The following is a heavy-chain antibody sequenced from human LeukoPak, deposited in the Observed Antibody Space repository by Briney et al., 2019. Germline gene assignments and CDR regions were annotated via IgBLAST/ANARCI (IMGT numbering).Heavy chain of an antibody. CDR2: IYYSGST. Sequence: SETLSLTCTVSGGSVSGGSYYWSWIRQPPGKGLEWIGYIYYSGSTNYNPSLKSRVTISVDTSKNQFSLKLSSVTAADTAVYYCARSITIFGVVRQVDYWGQGTLVTVSS. D-gene: IGHD3-3*01. V-gene: IGHV4-61*01. CDR3: ARSITIFGVVRQVDY. CDR1: GGSVSGGSYY. J-gene: IGHJ4*02.